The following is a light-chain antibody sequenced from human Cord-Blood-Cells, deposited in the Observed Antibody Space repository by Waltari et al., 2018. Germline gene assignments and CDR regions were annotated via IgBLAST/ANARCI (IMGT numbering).Light chain of an antibody. CDR1: QSVSSN. J-gene: IGKJ1*01. CDR2: GAS. V-gene: IGKV3-15*01. CDR3: QQYTNWWT. Sequence: EIVMTQSPATLPVSPGERATLSCRASQSVSSNLAWDQQKPGEAPRLRIYGASTRATGIPARFRGSGSGTEFNLTISSLQSEDFAVYSCQQYTNWWTFGQGTKVEIK.